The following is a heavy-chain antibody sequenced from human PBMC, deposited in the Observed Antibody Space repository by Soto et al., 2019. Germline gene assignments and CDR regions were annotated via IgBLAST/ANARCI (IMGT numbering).Heavy chain of an antibody. D-gene: IGHD3-9*01. J-gene: IGHJ6*02. Sequence: ASVKVSCKASGYTFTSYGISWVRQAPGQGLEWMGWISAYNGNTNYAQKLQGRVTMTTDTSTSTAYMELRSLRSDDTAVYYCAIPHYDILTSRDIYYGMDVWGQGTTVTVSS. CDR3: AIPHYDILTSRDIYYGMDV. V-gene: IGHV1-18*01. CDR1: GYTFTSYG. CDR2: ISAYNGNT.